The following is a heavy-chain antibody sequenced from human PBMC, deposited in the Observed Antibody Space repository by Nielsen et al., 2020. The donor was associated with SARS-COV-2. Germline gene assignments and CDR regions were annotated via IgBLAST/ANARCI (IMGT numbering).Heavy chain of an antibody. CDR3: ARDLWRDGYNYYFDY. J-gene: IGHJ4*02. CDR1: GFTFSSYW. D-gene: IGHD5-24*01. CDR2: IKQDGSEK. V-gene: IGHV3-7*01. Sequence: GGSLRLSCAASGFTFSSYWMSWVRQAPGKGLEWVANIKQDGSEKYYVDSVKGRFTISRDNAKNSLYLQMNSLRAEDTAVYYCARDLWRDGYNYYFDYWGQGTLVTVSS.